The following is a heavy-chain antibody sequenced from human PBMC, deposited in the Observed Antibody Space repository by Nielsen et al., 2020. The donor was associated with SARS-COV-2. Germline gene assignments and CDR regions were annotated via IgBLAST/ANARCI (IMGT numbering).Heavy chain of an antibody. J-gene: IGHJ4*02. CDR2: IYYSGST. CDR1: GGSISSGGYY. Sequence: SETLSLTCTVSGGSISSGGYYWSWIRQHPGKGLEWIGYIYYSGSTYYNPSLKSRVTISVDTPKNQFSLKLSSVTAADTAVYYCARATRDRGGVDYWGQGTLVTVSS. D-gene: IGHD3-10*01. V-gene: IGHV4-31*03. CDR3: ARATRDRGGVDY.